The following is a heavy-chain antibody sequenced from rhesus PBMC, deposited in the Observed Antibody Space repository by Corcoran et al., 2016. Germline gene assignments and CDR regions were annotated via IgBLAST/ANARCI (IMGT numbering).Heavy chain of an antibody. D-gene: IGHD3-34*01. CDR2: IYGSGGGT. J-gene: IGHJ2*01. CDR3: ARVAGVIINWYFDL. Sequence: QVQLQESGPGLVKPSETLSLTCAVSGGSISDDYYWSWIRQPPGKGLEWIGYIYGSGGGTNYNPSLKNRVTISLYPSQNPFSLKLSSVTAADTAVYYCARVAGVIINWYFDLWGPGTPITISS. V-gene: IGHV4-106*01. CDR1: GGSISDDYY.